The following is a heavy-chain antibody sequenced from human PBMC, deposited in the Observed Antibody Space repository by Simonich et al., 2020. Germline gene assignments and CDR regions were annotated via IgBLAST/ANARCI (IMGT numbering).Heavy chain of an antibody. CDR2: ISGSGGST. CDR3: AKDLGERITMIVVVIDAFDI. V-gene: IGHV3-23*01. Sequence: GGGLVQPVGSLRLSCAASGFTFSSYAMSWVRQAPGKGLEWVSDISGSGGSTYYPDSVNGRFTISRDNSKNTLYLHMNSMRAEDTAVYYCAKDLGERITMIVVVIDAFDIWGQGTMVTVSS. J-gene: IGHJ3*02. D-gene: IGHD3-22*01. CDR1: GFTFSSYA.